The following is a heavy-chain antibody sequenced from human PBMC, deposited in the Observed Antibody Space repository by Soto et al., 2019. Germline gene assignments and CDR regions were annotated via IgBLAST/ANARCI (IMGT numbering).Heavy chain of an antibody. CDR1: GFTFTSYG. V-gene: IGHV1-18*01. Sequence: ASVEASCKASGFTFTSYGISWVRQAPGQGLEWMGWISAYNGNTNYAQKLQGRVTMTTDTSTSTAYMELRSLRSDDTAVYYCARDGVDTATGYYYGMDVWGQGTTVTVSS. D-gene: IGHD5-18*01. CDR3: ARDGVDTATGYYYGMDV. CDR2: ISAYNGNT. J-gene: IGHJ6*02.